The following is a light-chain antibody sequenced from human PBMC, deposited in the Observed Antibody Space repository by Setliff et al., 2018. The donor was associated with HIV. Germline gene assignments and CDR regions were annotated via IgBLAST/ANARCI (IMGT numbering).Light chain of an antibody. J-gene: IGLJ1*01. CDR1: SSNIGRNC. CDR3: QSYDSSLSGYV. V-gene: IGLV1-47*01. CDR2: RSN. Sequence: QSVLTQPPSASGTPGQRVPVSCSGRSSNIGRNCVYWYQQLPGTAPKLLISRSNQRPSGVPDRFSDSKSGTSASLAISGLQAEDEADYYCQSYDSSLSGYVFGTGTKVTVL.